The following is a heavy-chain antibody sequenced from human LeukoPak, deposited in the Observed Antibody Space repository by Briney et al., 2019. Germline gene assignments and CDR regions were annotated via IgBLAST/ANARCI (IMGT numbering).Heavy chain of an antibody. V-gene: IGHV3-53*01. CDR3: ALSSSWYRFDY. D-gene: IGHD6-13*01. Sequence: GGSLRLSCAASGFTVSSNYMSWVRQAPGKGLEWVSVIYSGGSTYYADSVKGRFTISRDNSKNTLYLQMNSLRAEDTAVYYCALSSSWYRFDYWGQGTLVTVSS. CDR2: IYSGGST. J-gene: IGHJ4*02. CDR1: GFTVSSNY.